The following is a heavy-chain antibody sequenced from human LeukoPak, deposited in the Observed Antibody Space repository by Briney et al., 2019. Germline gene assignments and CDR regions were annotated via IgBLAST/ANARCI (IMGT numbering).Heavy chain of an antibody. CDR1: GGSISSGSYY. J-gene: IGHJ3*02. Sequence: SETLSLTCTVSGGSISSGSYYWSWLRQPAGKGLEWIGRIYTSGSTNYNPSLKSRVTISVDTSKNQFSLKLSSLTAADPAVYYCARVSGITMIVVVPEDGFDIWGQGTMVTVSS. CDR3: ARVSGITMIVVVPEDGFDI. D-gene: IGHD3-22*01. V-gene: IGHV4-61*02. CDR2: IYTSGST.